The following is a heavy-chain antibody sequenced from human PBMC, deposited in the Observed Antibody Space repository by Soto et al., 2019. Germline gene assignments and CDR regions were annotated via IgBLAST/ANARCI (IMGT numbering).Heavy chain of an antibody. J-gene: IGHJ3*02. CDR3: AKDWYSSGSQYYYDSSATPDAFDI. Sequence: PGGSLRLSCAASGFTFSIYGMHWVRQAPGKGLEWVAVIWNDGSNKYYVDSVKGRFTISRDNSKNTLYLQMNSLRAEDTAVYYCAKDWYSSGSQYYYDSSATPDAFDIWGQGTMVTVS. CDR2: IWNDGSNK. D-gene: IGHD3-22*01. V-gene: IGHV3-33*06. CDR1: GFTFSIYG.